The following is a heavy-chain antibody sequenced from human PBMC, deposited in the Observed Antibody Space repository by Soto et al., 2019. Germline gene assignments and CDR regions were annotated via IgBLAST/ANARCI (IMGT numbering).Heavy chain of an antibody. D-gene: IGHD2-21*01. Sequence: QVELVESGGGVVHPGTSLRLSCAASGFTFSSYGLHWVRQAPGKGLEWVAGISYDGGSQYYADSVKGRFTISRDDSKNTIYLQMNSPRTEDTDVYHCAKVWVEMSTNDAFDIWGQGTMVTVS. V-gene: IGHV3-30*18. CDR2: ISYDGGSQ. CDR1: GFTFSSYG. CDR3: AKVWVEMSTNDAFDI. J-gene: IGHJ3*02.